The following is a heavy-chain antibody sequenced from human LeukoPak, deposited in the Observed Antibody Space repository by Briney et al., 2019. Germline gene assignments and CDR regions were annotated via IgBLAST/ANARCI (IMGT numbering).Heavy chain of an antibody. CDR2: IWYDGSNK. V-gene: IGHV3-33*01. CDR3: ARDPPVGYCSAGSQCAVFQH. Sequence: PGGSLRLSCAASGFTFSSYGMHWVRQAPGKGLEWVAVIWYDGSNKYYADSVKGRFTISRDNSKNTLYLQMNSLRAEDTAVYYCARDPPVGYCSAGSQCAVFQHWGQGTLVTVSS. J-gene: IGHJ1*01. D-gene: IGHD2-15*01. CDR1: GFTFSSYG.